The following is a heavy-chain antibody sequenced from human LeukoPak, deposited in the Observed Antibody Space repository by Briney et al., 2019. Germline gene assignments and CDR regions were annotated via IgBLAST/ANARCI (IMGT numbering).Heavy chain of an antibody. D-gene: IGHD2-2*01. V-gene: IGHV1-69*04. CDR3: ARSIVVVPAATISYNWFDP. J-gene: IGHJ5*02. Sequence: GASVKVSCKASGGTLRSYAISWVRQAPGQGLEWMGRIIPILGIANYAQKFQGRVTITADKSTSTAYMELSSLRSEDTAVYYCARSIVVVPAATISYNWFDPWGQGTLVTVSS. CDR2: IIPILGIA. CDR1: GGTLRSYA.